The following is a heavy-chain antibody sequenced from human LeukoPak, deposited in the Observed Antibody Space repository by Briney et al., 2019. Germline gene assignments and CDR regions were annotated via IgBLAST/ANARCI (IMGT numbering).Heavy chain of an antibody. CDR3: AKDFQPSSMAVANFDY. Sequence: PGGSLRLSCAASGFTFSSYAMSWVRQAPGKGLEWSSAISGSGGSTYYADSVKGRFTISRDNSKNTLYLQMNSLRAEDTAVYYCAKDFQPSSMAVANFDYWGQGTLVTVSS. CDR2: ISGSGGST. J-gene: IGHJ4*02. CDR1: GFTFSSYA. D-gene: IGHD6-19*01. V-gene: IGHV3-23*01.